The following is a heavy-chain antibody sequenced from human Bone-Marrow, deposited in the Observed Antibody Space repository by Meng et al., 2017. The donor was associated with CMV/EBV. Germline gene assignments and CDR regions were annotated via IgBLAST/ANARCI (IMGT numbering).Heavy chain of an antibody. J-gene: IGHJ4*02. V-gene: IGHV1-46*01. CDR1: GYTFTSYY. Sequence: ASVKVSCKASGYTFTSYYMHWVRQAPGQGLEWMGIINPSGGSTSYAQKFQGRVTMTRDTSTSTVYMELSSLRSEDTAVYYCARDGPAADRGYSYAMNWDQGTLVTVSS. CDR3: ARDGPAADRGYSYAMN. D-gene: IGHD5-18*01. CDR2: INPSGGST.